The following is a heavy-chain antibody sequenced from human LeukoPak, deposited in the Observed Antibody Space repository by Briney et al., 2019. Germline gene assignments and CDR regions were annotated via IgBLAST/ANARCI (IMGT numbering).Heavy chain of an antibody. V-gene: IGHV3-30-3*01. CDR2: ISYDGSNK. Sequence: GGSLRLSCAASGFTFSSYAMHWVRQAPGKGLEWVAVISYDGSNKYYADSVKGRFTISRDNSKNTLYLQMNSLRVEDTAVYYCATYSSLNRREFQYWGQGTLLTVSS. CDR3: ATYSSLNRREFQY. J-gene: IGHJ1*01. D-gene: IGHD3-22*01. CDR1: GFTFSSYA.